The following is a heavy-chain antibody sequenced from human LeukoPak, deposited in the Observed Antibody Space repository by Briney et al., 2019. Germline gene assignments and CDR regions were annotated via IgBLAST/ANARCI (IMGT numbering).Heavy chain of an antibody. CDR2: IYYSGST. J-gene: IGHJ4*02. Sequence: PSETLSLTCTVSGGSISSGDYYWSRIRQPPGKGLEWIGYIYYSGSTYQNPSFKSRVTILVDTSKNQFSLKLSSVTAADTAVYYCVRRYCSGGRCYLDYWGQGTLVTVSS. CDR1: GGSISSGDYY. D-gene: IGHD2-15*01. CDR3: VRRYCSGGRCYLDY. V-gene: IGHV4-30-4*01.